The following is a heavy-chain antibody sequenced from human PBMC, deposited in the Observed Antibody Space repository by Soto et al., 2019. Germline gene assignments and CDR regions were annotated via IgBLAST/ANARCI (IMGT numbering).Heavy chain of an antibody. Sequence: ASVKVSCKASGYTFTSYAMHWVRQAPGQRLEWMGWINASNGNTKYSQKLQGRVTITRDTSASTAYMELRSLRSEDTAVYYCARRDVDYSNWFDPWGQGTLVTVSS. J-gene: IGHJ5*02. CDR1: GYTFTSYA. V-gene: IGHV1-3*01. D-gene: IGHD4-4*01. CDR2: INASNGNT. CDR3: ARRDVDYSNWFDP.